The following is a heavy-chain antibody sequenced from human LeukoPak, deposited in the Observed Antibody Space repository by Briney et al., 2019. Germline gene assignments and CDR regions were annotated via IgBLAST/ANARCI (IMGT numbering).Heavy chain of an antibody. CDR2: IYYSGST. D-gene: IGHD3-3*01. CDR3: ARHTPGGDPLRFLSP. V-gene: IGHV4-59*08. CDR1: GGSISSYY. Sequence: SETLSLTCTVSGGSISSYYWSWLRQPPGKGLEWIGYIYYSGSTNYNPSLKSRVTISVDTSKNQFSLKLSSVTAADTAVYYCARHTPGGDPLRFLSPWGQGTLVTVSS. J-gene: IGHJ4*02.